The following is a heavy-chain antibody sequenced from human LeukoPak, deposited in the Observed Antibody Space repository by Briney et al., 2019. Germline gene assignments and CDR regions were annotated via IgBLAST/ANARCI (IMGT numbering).Heavy chain of an antibody. D-gene: IGHD6-19*01. J-gene: IGHJ4*02. Sequence: HTGGSLRLSCAAFGFTFSSYAMTWVRQAPGKGLEWVSGVSRSGSSTKYADNVKGRFIISGDNPKNTLYLQMNSLRAEDTAVYYCARSSSGWYSFDYWGQGTLVTVSS. V-gene: IGHV3-23*01. CDR1: GFTFSSYA. CDR2: VSRSGSST. CDR3: ARSSSGWYSFDY.